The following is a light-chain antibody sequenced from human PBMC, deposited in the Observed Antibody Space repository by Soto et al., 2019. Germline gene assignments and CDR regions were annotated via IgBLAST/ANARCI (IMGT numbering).Light chain of an antibody. CDR3: QQYGSSPLT. V-gene: IGKV3-20*01. J-gene: IGKJ4*01. Sequence: EIVLTHSQGTLSLSPCERATLSFSASQSVSSSYLAWYQQKPGQAPRLLIYGASSRATGIPDRFSGSGSGTDFTLTISRLEPEDFAVYYCQQYGSSPLTFGGGTKV. CDR1: QSVSSSY. CDR2: GAS.